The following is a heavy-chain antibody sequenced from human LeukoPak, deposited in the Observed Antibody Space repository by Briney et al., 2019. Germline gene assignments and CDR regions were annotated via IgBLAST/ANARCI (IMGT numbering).Heavy chain of an antibody. V-gene: IGHV5-51*01. Sequence: GESLKISCKGSGYSFTSYWIGLVRQMPGKGLEWMGIIYPGASDTSYSPSFQGQVTISADKSISTAYLQWSSLKASDTAMYYCARFPGIAVAGYDYWGQGTLVTVSS. CDR3: ARFPGIAVAGYDY. D-gene: IGHD6-19*01. CDR2: IYPGASDT. J-gene: IGHJ4*02. CDR1: GYSFTSYW.